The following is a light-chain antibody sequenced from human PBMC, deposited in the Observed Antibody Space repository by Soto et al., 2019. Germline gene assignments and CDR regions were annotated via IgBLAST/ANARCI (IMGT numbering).Light chain of an antibody. Sequence: EIVLTQSPGTLSFSPGKRATLSCSTSQSVSSSYLAWYQQKPGQAPRLLIYGASSRATGIPDRFSGSGSGTDFTLTISRLEPEDFAVYYCQQYGSSPITFGQGTRLENK. CDR2: GAS. CDR3: QQYGSSPIT. V-gene: IGKV3-20*01. J-gene: IGKJ5*01. CDR1: QSVSSSY.